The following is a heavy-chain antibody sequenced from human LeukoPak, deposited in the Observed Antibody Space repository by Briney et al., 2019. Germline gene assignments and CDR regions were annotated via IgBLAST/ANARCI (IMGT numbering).Heavy chain of an antibody. J-gene: IGHJ6*02. CDR2: ISGSGGST. D-gene: IGHD2-15*01. Sequence: GGSLRLSCAASGFTFSSYAMSWVRQAPGKGLEWVSAISGSGGSTYYADSVKGRFTISRDNSKNTLYLQMNSLRAEDTAVYYCATSGLVVGASGYYYGMDVWGQGTTVTVSS. CDR1: GFTFSSYA. V-gene: IGHV3-23*01. CDR3: ATSGLVVGASGYYYGMDV.